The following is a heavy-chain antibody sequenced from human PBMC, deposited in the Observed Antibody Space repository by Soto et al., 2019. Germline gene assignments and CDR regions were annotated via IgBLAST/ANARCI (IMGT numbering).Heavy chain of an antibody. CDR1: GGSISSYY. CDR2: IYYSGST. D-gene: IGHD3-3*01. CDR3: ASSVTDITIFGVVKNPAYYYYGMDV. J-gene: IGHJ6*02. Sequence: SETLSLTCTVSGGSISSYYWSWIRQPPGKGLEWIGYIYYSGSTNYNPSLKSRVTISVDTSKNQFSLKLSSVTAADTAVYYCASSVTDITIFGVVKNPAYYYYGMDVWGQGTTVTVSS. V-gene: IGHV4-59*01.